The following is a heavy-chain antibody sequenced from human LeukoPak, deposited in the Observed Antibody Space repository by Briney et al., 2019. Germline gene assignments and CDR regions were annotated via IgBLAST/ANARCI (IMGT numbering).Heavy chain of an antibody. D-gene: IGHD3-22*01. CDR3: AKLPTFRRGGHYYDSSDLIGAWFDP. Sequence: PGGSLRLSCSASGFSFSSYVISWVRQAPGRGLEWVSGISGSGGRTYYADSVKGRFTISRDNSKNTLYLQMNSLRAEDTAVYYCAKLPTFRRGGHYYDSSDLIGAWFDPWGQGTLVTVSS. V-gene: IGHV3-23*01. J-gene: IGHJ5*02. CDR2: ISGSGGRT. CDR1: GFSFSSYV.